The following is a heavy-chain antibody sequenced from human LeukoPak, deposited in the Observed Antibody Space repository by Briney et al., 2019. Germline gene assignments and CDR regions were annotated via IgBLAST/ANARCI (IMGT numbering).Heavy chain of an antibody. D-gene: IGHD3-16*01. V-gene: IGHV3-7*01. CDR2: INQEGSEK. J-gene: IGHJ4*02. Sequence: GGSLRLSCAASGFTFSSYWMSWVRQAPGKGLEWVANINQEGSEKNYVYSVKGRFTISRDNAKNSLYLQMNSLRAEDTAVYYCARWGGPYYFDYWGQGTLVTVSS. CDR1: GFTFSSYW. CDR3: ARWGGPYYFDY.